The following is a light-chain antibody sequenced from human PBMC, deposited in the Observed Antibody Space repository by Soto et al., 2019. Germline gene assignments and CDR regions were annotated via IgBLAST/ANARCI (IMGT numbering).Light chain of an antibody. CDR1: ISNIGTNY. CDR2: RDN. Sequence: QSVLTQPPSVSGTPGQRVTISCSGGISNIGTNYVHWFQQLPGTAPKVLSNRDNQRPSGVPDLFSGSKSGTSASLAISGLRSEDEAEYYCAAWDDTVRSYVFGTGTKVTVL. CDR3: AAWDDTVRSYV. J-gene: IGLJ1*01. V-gene: IGLV1-47*01.